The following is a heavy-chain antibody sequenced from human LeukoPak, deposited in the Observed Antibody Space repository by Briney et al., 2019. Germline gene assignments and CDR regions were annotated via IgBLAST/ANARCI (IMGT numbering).Heavy chain of an antibody. CDR3: ARGAPVTNFDY. CDR2: IYYSGST. CDR1: GGSISFYY. Sequence: SETLSLTCTVSGGSISFYYWSWIRQPPGKGLEWIGYIYYSGSTNYNPSLKSRVTISVDTPKNQFSLKLSSVTAADTAVYYCARGAPVTNFDYWGQGTLVTVSS. D-gene: IGHD4-17*01. V-gene: IGHV4-59*01. J-gene: IGHJ4*02.